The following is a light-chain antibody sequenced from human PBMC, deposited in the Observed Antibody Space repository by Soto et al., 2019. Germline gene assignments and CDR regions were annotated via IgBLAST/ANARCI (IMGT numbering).Light chain of an antibody. CDR3: QSYDTNLSAWV. CDR1: ISNIGAGYD. CDR2: GNN. J-gene: IGLJ3*02. Sequence: QSVLTQPPSVSGAPGQRVTISCTGSISNIGAGYDVHWYQHLPGTAPKLLIYGNNNWPSGVPDRFSGSTSGTSASLAITGLQAEDEADYYCQSYDTNLSAWVFGGGTKVTVL. V-gene: IGLV1-40*01.